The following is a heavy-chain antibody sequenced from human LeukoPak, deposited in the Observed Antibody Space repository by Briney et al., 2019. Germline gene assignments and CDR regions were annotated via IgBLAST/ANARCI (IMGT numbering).Heavy chain of an antibody. V-gene: IGHV3-7*04. J-gene: IGHJ4*02. D-gene: IGHD6-13*01. CDR2: IKQDGSEK. CDR1: GFTFSSYW. Sequence: GGSLRLSCAASGFTFSSYWMSWVRQAPGKGLEWVANIKQDGSEKYYVDSVKGRFAVFRDNAKNSLSLQMNILRLEDTAVYYCARGVSWTFDNWGRGALVTVSS. CDR3: ARGVSWTFDN.